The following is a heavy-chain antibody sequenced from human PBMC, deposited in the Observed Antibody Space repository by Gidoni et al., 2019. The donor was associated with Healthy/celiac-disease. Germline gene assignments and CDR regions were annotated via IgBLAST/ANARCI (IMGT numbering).Heavy chain of an antibody. D-gene: IGHD3-10*01. J-gene: IGHJ4*02. CDR3: ARARVRGVIDY. Sequence: QVQLQQWGAGLLKPSETLSLNCAVYGGSFSGYYWSWIRQPPGKGLEWIGEINHSGSTNYNPSLKSRVTISVDTSKNQFSLKLSSVTAADTAVYYCARARVRGVIDYWGQGTLVTVSS. CDR1: GGSFSGYY. V-gene: IGHV4-34*01. CDR2: INHSGST.